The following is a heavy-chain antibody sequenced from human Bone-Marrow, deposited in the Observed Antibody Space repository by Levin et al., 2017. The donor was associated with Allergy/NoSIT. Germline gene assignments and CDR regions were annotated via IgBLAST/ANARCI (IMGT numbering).Heavy chain of an antibody. CDR2: IKQDGSEK. V-gene: IGHV3-7*04. CDR1: GFTFSNYC. J-gene: IGHJ4*02. CDR3: ARERAAVGKSLDY. Sequence: PGESLKISCAASGFTFSNYCMTWVRQAPGKGPEWVANIKQDGSEKYYVDSMKGRFTISRDNAKNSLYLQMNSLRAEDTALYYCARERAAVGKSLDYWGQGTLVTVSS. D-gene: IGHD6-13*01.